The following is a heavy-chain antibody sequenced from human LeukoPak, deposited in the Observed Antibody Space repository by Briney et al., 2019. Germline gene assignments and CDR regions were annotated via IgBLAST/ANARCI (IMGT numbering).Heavy chain of an antibody. J-gene: IGHJ4*02. D-gene: IGHD2-2*01. CDR3: ARDWGPYCTSTSCYADY. CDR1: GYTFTSYG. CDR2: ISAYNGNT. V-gene: IGHV1-18*01. Sequence: ASVKVSCKASGYTFTSYGISWVRQAPGQGLEWMGWISAYNGNTNYAQKLQGRVTMTTDTSTSTAYMELRSLRSDDTAVYFCARDWGPYCTSTSCYADYWGQGTLVIVSS.